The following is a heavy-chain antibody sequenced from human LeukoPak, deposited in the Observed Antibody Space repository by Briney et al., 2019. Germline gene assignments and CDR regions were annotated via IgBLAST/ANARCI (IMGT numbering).Heavy chain of an antibody. CDR1: GGTFSSYA. D-gene: IGHD2-2*01. V-gene: IGHV1-69*05. CDR2: IIPIFGTA. CDR3: ASSIGYCSSTSCYAYWYLDL. J-gene: IGHJ2*01. Sequence: ASVKVSCKASGGTFSSYAISWVRQAPGQGLEWMGGIIPIFGTANYAQKFQGRVTITTDESTSTAYMELSSLRSEDTAVYYCASSIGYCSSTSCYAYWYLDLWGRGTLVTVSS.